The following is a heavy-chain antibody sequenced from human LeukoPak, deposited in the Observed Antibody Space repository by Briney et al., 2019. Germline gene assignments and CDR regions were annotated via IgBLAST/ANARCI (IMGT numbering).Heavy chain of an antibody. J-gene: IGHJ4*02. V-gene: IGHV4-34*01. CDR2: INQSGAT. D-gene: IGHD3-22*01. Sequence: SETLSLTCAVYGVSFSDFYWSWIRQVPGKGLAWIAEINQSGATNYNPSLESRVTILQDTSKNQLSLQLTSVSATDTAIYYCARGQYGSGGSYRGWVYWGQGTLVTVSS. CDR1: GVSFSDFY. CDR3: ARGQYGSGGSYRGWVY.